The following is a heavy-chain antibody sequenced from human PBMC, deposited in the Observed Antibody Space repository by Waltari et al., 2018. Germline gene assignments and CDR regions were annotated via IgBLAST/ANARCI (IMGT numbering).Heavy chain of an antibody. V-gene: IGHV4-34*01. CDR3: ARRNPLSLIVADEGAFDI. CDR2: INHSGST. D-gene: IGHD5-12*01. Sequence: QVRLQQWGAGLLKPSETLSLTCAFYGGSFSDSYWSWIRQPPGGGLEWIGEINHSGSTSYHPSLKSRVTTSVDMSKNQFSLNLTSVTGADTAMYYCARRNPLSLIVADEGAFDIWGQGTMVSVSS. J-gene: IGHJ3*02. CDR1: GGSFSDSY.